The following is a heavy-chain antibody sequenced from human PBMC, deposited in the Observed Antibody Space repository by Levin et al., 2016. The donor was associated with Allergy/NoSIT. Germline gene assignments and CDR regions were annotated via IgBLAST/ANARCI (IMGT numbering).Heavy chain of an antibody. CDR3: ARDVDYDILTGYPDY. J-gene: IGHJ4*02. Sequence: GESLKISCAASGFTFSSYWMSWVRQAPGKGLEWVANIKQDGSEKYYVDSVKGRFTISRDNAKNSLYLQMNSLRAEDTAVYYCARDVDYDILTGYPDYWGQGTLVTVSS. CDR2: IKQDGSEK. D-gene: IGHD3-9*01. V-gene: IGHV3-7*03. CDR1: GFTFSSYW.